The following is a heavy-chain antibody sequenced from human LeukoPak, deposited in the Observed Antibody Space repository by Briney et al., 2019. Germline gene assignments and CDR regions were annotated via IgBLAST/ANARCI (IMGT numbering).Heavy chain of an antibody. CDR1: GYTFTGYY. Sequence: GASVKVSCKASGYTFTGYYMHWVRQATGQGLEWMGWMNPNSGNTGYAQKFQGRVTMTRNTSISTAYMELSSLRSEDTAVYYCARVLGGVAARRGYYFDYWGQGTLVTVSS. CDR3: ARVLGGVAARRGYYFDY. J-gene: IGHJ4*02. CDR2: MNPNSGNT. V-gene: IGHV1-8*02. D-gene: IGHD6-6*01.